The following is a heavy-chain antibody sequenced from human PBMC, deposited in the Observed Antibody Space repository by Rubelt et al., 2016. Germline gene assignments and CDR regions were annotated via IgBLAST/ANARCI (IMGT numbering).Heavy chain of an antibody. V-gene: IGHV1-2*02. Sequence: QVQLVQSGAEVKKPGASVKVSCKASGYTFTGYYMHWVRPAPGQGLEGMGWITPKSGATNYAQTCQGRATRTRESSIRTAYMGLSRLRSDDTAVYYCARFAIGGHSSGYLFDYWGQGTLVTVSS. CDR3: ARFAIGGHSSGYLFDY. J-gene: IGHJ4*02. CDR2: ITPKSGAT. CDR1: GYTFTGYY. D-gene: IGHD3-22*01.